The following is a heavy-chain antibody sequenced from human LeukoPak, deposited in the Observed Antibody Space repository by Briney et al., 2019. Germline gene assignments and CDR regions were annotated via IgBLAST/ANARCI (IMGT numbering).Heavy chain of an antibody. J-gene: IGHJ5*02. D-gene: IGHD2-15*01. CDR1: GYTLTELS. V-gene: IGHV1-69*05. CDR2: IIPIFGTA. Sequence: ASVKVSCKVSGYTLTELSMHWVRQAPGQGLEWMGGIIPIFGTANYAQKFQGRVTITTDESTSTAYMELSSLRSEDTAVCYCARVGGYCSGGSCYRPPPDWFDPWGQGTLVAVSS. CDR3: ARVGGYCSGGSCYRPPPDWFDP.